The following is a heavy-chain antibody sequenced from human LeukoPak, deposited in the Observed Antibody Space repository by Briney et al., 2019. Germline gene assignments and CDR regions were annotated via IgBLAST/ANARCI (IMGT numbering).Heavy chain of an antibody. CDR1: GGSISSSNW. D-gene: IGHD3-22*01. CDR3: ARVTYYFDSSGQSSPNWFDP. J-gene: IGHJ5*02. V-gene: IGHV4-4*02. CDR2: IYHSGST. Sequence: SGTLSLTCAVSGGSISSSNWWSWVRQPPGKGLEWIGEIYHSGSTNYNPSLKSRVTISVDKSKNQFSLKLSSVTAADTAVYYCARVTYYFDSSGQSSPNWFDPWGQGTLVTVSS.